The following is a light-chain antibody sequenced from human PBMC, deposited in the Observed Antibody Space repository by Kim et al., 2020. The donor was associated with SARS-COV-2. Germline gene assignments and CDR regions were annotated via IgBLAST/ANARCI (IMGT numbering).Light chain of an antibody. CDR3: CSRDSSAKDYV. CDR2: GDN. J-gene: IGLJ1*01. CDR1: SLRNSY. Sequence: AVGQTVRITCQGDSLRNSYASWYQQMPGQAPVLVMSGDNKRPSGVPDRFSGSSSGNAASLTITGARAEDEADYYCCSRDSSAKDYVFGTGTKVTVL. V-gene: IGLV3-19*01.